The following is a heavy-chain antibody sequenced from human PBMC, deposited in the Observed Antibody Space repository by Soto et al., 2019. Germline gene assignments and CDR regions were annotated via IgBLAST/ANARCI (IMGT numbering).Heavy chain of an antibody. Sequence: QVQLVQSGAEVKKPGASVKVSCKASGYTFNNYGISWVRQAPGQGLEWMGWIGPYNGNRDHAQNFQGRVTMTTDTSTNTAYMELRSLRSDDTALYYCARCYCSVGSCYTCWHFDLWGRGPLLTVSS. CDR1: GYTFNNYG. CDR2: IGPYNGNR. D-gene: IGHD2-15*01. CDR3: ARCYCSVGSCYTCWHFDL. V-gene: IGHV1-18*01. J-gene: IGHJ2*01.